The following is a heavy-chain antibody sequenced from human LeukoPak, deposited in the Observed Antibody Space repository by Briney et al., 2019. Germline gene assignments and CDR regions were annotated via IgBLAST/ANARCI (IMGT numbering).Heavy chain of an antibody. CDR3: ARHRSGAYSYGVLDY. D-gene: IGHD5-18*01. J-gene: IGHJ4*02. Sequence: PSETLSLTCTVSGGSISSSSYYWGWIRQPPGKGLEWIGSIYYSGSTYYNPSLKSRVTISVDTSKNQFSLKLSSVTAADTAVYYCARHRSGAYSYGVLDYWGQGTLVTVSS. CDR2: IYYSGST. CDR1: GGSISSSSYY. V-gene: IGHV4-39*01.